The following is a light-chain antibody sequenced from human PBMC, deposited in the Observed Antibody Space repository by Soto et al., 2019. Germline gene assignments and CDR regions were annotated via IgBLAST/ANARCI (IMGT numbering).Light chain of an antibody. CDR2: GAS. CDR3: QQYNNWPPNYT. Sequence: EIVMTQSPATLSVSPGERATLSCRASQSVSTYLAWYQQKPGQAPRLLIYGASTRATGIPARFSGSGSGTEFTLTISSLQSEDFAVYYCQQYNNWPPNYTFGQGTKVDIK. CDR1: QSVSTY. J-gene: IGKJ2*01. V-gene: IGKV3-15*01.